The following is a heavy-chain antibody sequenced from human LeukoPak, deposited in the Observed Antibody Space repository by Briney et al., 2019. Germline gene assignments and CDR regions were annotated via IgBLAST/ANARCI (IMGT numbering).Heavy chain of an antibody. Sequence: PGRSLRLSCAASGFTFSSYGMHWVRQAPGKGLEWVAVIWYDGSNKYYADSVKGRFTISRDNSKNTLYLQMNSLRAEDTAVYYCAIVIGSGWSHDYWGQGTLVTVSS. CDR1: GFTFSSYG. CDR2: IWYDGSNK. J-gene: IGHJ4*02. CDR3: AIVIGSGWSHDY. D-gene: IGHD6-19*01. V-gene: IGHV3-33*01.